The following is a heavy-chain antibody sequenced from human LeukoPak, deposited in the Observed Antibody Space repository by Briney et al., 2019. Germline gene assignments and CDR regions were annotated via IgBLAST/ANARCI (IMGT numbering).Heavy chain of an antibody. D-gene: IGHD2-15*01. CDR2: NDPSDSYT. V-gene: IGHV5-10-1*01. CDR1: GYSFTNYW. Sequence: GESLKISCKGSGYSFTNYWISWVRQMPGNGLEWMGRNDPSDSYTNYSPSFQGHVTISADKSISTAYLQWSSLKASDTAVYYCATHGAGISCSGGSCSYDAFDIWGQGTMVTVSS. J-gene: IGHJ3*02. CDR3: ATHGAGISCSGGSCSYDAFDI.